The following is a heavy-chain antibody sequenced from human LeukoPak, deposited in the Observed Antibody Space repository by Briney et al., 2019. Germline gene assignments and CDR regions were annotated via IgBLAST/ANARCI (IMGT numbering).Heavy chain of an antibody. CDR3: AKDLSRPVAGTLGYLDY. Sequence: GGTQRLLYASSGFIISSYAQSGVRQAPGRGLEWVSDHSGSCGSTYYADSVKGRFTIPRDNSKNTLYLQMNSLRAEDTAVYPCAKDLSRPVAGTLGYLDYWGQGTLVTVSS. V-gene: IGHV3-23*01. D-gene: IGHD6-19*01. J-gene: IGHJ4*02. CDR1: GFIISSYA. CDR2: HSGSCGST.